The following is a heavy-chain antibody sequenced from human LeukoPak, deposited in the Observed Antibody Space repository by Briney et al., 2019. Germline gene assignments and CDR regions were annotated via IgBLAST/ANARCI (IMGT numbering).Heavy chain of an antibody. V-gene: IGHV4-34*01. Sequence: SETLSLTCGVYGGSLSDYYWTWIRQPPGKGLEWIGEINHSGSTYYNPSLKSRVTISVDTSKNQFSLKLSSVTAADTAVYYCAGTYYGFWSGYYPHYYYYYMDVWGKGTTVTVSS. J-gene: IGHJ6*03. D-gene: IGHD3-3*01. CDR2: INHSGST. CDR1: GGSLSDYY. CDR3: AGTYYGFWSGYYPHYYYYYMDV.